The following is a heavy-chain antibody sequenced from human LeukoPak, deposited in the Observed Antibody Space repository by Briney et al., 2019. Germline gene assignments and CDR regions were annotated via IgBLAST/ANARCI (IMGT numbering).Heavy chain of an antibody. J-gene: IGHJ6*03. D-gene: IGHD3-22*01. Sequence: GGSLRLSCAASGFTFNSYGIHWVRQAPGKGLEWVAFIRFDGSNNYYADSVKGRFTISRDNSKNTLYLQMNGLRAEDTAVYYCAKDGGGYYPYYYYYMDVWGKGTTVTISS. CDR2: IRFDGSNN. CDR1: GFTFNSYG. V-gene: IGHV3-30*02. CDR3: AKDGGGYYPYYYYYMDV.